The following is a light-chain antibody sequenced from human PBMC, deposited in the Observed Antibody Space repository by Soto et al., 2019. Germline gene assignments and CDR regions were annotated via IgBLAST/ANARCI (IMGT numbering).Light chain of an antibody. CDR1: QSVISY. CDR3: QQRSNWPPIT. Sequence: EIVLTQSPATLSLSPGERATLTSRASQSVISYFAWYQQKPGSAPRLLIYDASNRATGILARFSGSGSGTDFSLTIISLAPEDFAVYYCQQRSNWPPITFGQGTRLEIK. J-gene: IGKJ5*01. CDR2: DAS. V-gene: IGKV3-11*01.